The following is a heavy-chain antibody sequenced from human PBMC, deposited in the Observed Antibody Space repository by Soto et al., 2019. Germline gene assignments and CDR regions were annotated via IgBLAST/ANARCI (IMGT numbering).Heavy chain of an antibody. J-gene: IGHJ4*02. CDR1: GGSVSNKTYY. Sequence: QVQLQESGPGLLKPSETLSLTCSVSGGSVSNKTYYWSWIRQPPGKRLEWIGDVYYSGTTNYNPSLKSRVTISVDPSNDQFSLRLSSVTTADTALYYWARTTAVPNTLRSIYFFDYWGQGTLVTVSS. D-gene: IGHD4-17*01. CDR2: VYYSGTT. CDR3: ARTTAVPNTLRSIYFFDY. V-gene: IGHV4-61*01.